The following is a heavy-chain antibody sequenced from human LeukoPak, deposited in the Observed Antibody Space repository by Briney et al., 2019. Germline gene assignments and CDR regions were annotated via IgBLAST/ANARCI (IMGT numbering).Heavy chain of an antibody. D-gene: IGHD3-22*01. CDR1: GFTFSSYG. CDR2: IRYDGSNK. V-gene: IGHV3-30*02. Sequence: PGGSLRLSCAASGFTFSSYGMHWVRQAPGKGLEWVAFIRYDGSNKYYADSVKGRFTISRDNSKNTLYLQMNSLRAEDTAVYYCAALHLHYDSSGYYPWGQGTLVTVSS. CDR3: AALHLHYDSSGYYP. J-gene: IGHJ5*02.